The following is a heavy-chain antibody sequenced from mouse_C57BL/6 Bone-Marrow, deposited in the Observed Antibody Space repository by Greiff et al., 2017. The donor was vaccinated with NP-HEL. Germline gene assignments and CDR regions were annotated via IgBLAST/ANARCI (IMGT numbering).Heavy chain of an antibody. V-gene: IGHV1-81*01. CDR3: ARRAASDYYGSSYGFAY. D-gene: IGHD1-1*01. CDR1: GYTFTSYG. Sequence: QVQLQQSGAELAKPGASVKLSCKASGYTFTSYGISWVKQRTGQGLEWIGEIHPRSGNTYYNEKFKGKATLTADKSSSTAYMELRSLTSEDSAVYFCARRAASDYYGSSYGFAYGGQGTLVTVSA. J-gene: IGHJ3*01. CDR2: IHPRSGNT.